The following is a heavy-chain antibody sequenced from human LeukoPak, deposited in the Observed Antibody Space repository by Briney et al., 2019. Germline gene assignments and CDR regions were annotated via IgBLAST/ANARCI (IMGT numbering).Heavy chain of an antibody. CDR1: GDSVSSNSAA. J-gene: IGHJ3*02. D-gene: IGHD3-22*01. V-gene: IGHV6-1*01. CDR3: ASFADSSGYNAFDI. Sequence: SQTLSLTCAISGDSVSSNSAAWNWIRQSPSRGLEWLGRTYYRSKWYNDYAVSAKSRITINPDTSKNQFSLQLNSVTPEDTAVYYCASFADSSGYNAFDIRGQGTMVTVSS. CDR2: TYYRSKWYN.